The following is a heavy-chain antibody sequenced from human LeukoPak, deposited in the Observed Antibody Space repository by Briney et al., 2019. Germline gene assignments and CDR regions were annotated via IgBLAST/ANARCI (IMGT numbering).Heavy chain of an antibody. D-gene: IGHD6-19*01. V-gene: IGHV3-21*01. CDR3: ARDPSSGWYLKGWFDP. Sequence: GGSLRLSCAASGFTFSNYAMSWVRQAPGKGLEWVSSISSSSNYIYYADSVKGRFTISRDNAKNSLYLQMNSLRAEDTAVYYCARDPSSGWYLKGWFDPWGQGTLVTVSS. CDR1: GFTFSNYA. CDR2: ISSSSNYI. J-gene: IGHJ5*02.